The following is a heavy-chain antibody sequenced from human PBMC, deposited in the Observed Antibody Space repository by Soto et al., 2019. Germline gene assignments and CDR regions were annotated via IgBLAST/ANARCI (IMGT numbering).Heavy chain of an antibody. CDR1: GASLTSNSHY. CDR3: ARDTMVRGVIITDYYGMDV. Sequence: PSETLSLTCSVSGASLTSNSHYWGWIRQPPGRGLEWIGSIYYSGSTYYNPSLQSRLTMSVDTSKNQFSLRLSSVTAADTAVYYCARDTMVRGVIITDYYGMDVWGQGTTVTVSS. J-gene: IGHJ6*02. CDR2: IYYSGST. D-gene: IGHD3-10*01. V-gene: IGHV4-39*02.